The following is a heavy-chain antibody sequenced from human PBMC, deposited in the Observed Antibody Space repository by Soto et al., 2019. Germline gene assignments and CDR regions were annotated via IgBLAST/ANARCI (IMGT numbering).Heavy chain of an antibody. V-gene: IGHV1-8*01. CDR3: ARVLKYGVYSRWFAP. J-gene: IGHJ5*02. Sequence: QVQLVQSGAEVKKPGASVKVSCKASGYIFTNYDINWVRQATGQGLEYLGWINPNSFNTGYVQKFQGRVTMTRNTSINTAYMELSSLRSEDTAVYYCARVLKYGVYSRWFAPWGQGTLVTVSS. CDR2: INPNSFNT. D-gene: IGHD4-17*01. CDR1: GYIFTNYD.